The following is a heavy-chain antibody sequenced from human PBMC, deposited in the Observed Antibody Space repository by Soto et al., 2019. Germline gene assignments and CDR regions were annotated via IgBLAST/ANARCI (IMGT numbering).Heavy chain of an antibody. D-gene: IGHD1-1*01. V-gene: IGHV3-23*04. CDR1: GFTFGSYA. CDR3: ASVRFTSTTRLPLGFYFREV. Sequence: VQLVASGGGLAQPGGSLRRSCAASGFTFGSYAMTWDRQAPGKGLEWVTGISGGGSGRYYSDSVYARFTISSDNPKNLLYLQVHTLRAEDTSVYFCASVRFTSTTRLPLGFYFREVWDNGKTITFSS. J-gene: IGHJ6*03. CDR2: ISGGGSGR.